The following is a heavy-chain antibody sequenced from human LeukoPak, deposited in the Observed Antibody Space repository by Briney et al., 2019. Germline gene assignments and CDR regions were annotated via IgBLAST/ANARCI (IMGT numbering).Heavy chain of an antibody. D-gene: IGHD3-22*01. V-gene: IGHV3-21*01. J-gene: IGHJ4*02. CDR1: GSTFSNYN. CDR3: ARDSLTMIVGRQKRGLDY. CDR2: IRSSTTYV. Sequence: GGSLRLSCAASGSTFSNYNMNWVRQAPGKGLEWVSSIRSSTTYVYYADSVKGRFTISRDNAKNSLYLQMNSLRAEDTAVYYCARDSLTMIVGRQKRGLDYWGQGTLVTVSS.